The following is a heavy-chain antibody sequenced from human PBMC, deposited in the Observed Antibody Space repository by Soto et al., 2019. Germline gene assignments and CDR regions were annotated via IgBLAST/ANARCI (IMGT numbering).Heavy chain of an antibody. J-gene: IGHJ6*02. V-gene: IGHV5-51*01. CDR2: IYPRDYET. Sequence: EVQLVQSGEEVKKAGESLKISCKGSGYSFTTYWIGWVRQMPARGLEWMGIIYPRDYETRYSPAFQGQVTISADKSISTAYLQWDSLKASDTAMYYCARQEYYDSSQPGMDVWGQGTAVTVSS. CDR3: ARQEYYDSSQPGMDV. D-gene: IGHD3-22*01. CDR1: GYSFTTYW.